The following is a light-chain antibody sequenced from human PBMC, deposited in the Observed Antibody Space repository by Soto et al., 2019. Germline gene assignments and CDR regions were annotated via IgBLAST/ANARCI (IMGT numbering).Light chain of an antibody. CDR2: GAS. Sequence: DIQVTQSPSSLSASVGDRVTITCRASQSIGTYLTWYHQKPGKAPQLLIYGASTLQSGVPSRFSASGSGTHFTLTINSLQPEDFGTYSCQQSYSTPTFGQGTKVDIK. CDR3: QQSYSTPT. V-gene: IGKV1-39*01. J-gene: IGKJ1*01. CDR1: QSIGTY.